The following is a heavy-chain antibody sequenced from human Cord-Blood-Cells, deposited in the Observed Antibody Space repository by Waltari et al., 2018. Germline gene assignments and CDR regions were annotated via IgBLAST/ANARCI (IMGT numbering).Heavy chain of an antibody. D-gene: IGHD6-6*01. V-gene: IGHV3-21*01. J-gene: IGHJ4*02. CDR3: ARGYSSSYY. Sequence: EVQLVESGGGLVTPGGSLRLSCAASGFTLSSHSMTWVRQSPGKGLEWGSSINSSSSYIYYADSVKGRFTISRDNAKNSLYLQMNSLRAEDTAVYYCARGYSSSYYWGQGTLVTVSS. CDR1: GFTLSSHS. CDR2: INSSSSYI.